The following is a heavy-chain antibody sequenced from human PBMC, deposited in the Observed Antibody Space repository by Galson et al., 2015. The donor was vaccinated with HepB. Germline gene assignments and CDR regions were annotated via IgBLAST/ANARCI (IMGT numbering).Heavy chain of an antibody. D-gene: IGHD5-18*01. CDR3: ARWAVDTANYYYYYGMDV. CDR1: GYTFTSYY. Sequence: SVKVSCKASGYTFTSYYMHWVRQAPGQGLEWMGIINPSGGSTSYAQKFQGRVTMTRDTSTSTAYMELSSLRSEDTAVYYCARWAVDTANYYYYYGMDVWGQGTTVTVSS. J-gene: IGHJ6*02. V-gene: IGHV1-46*01. CDR2: INPSGGST.